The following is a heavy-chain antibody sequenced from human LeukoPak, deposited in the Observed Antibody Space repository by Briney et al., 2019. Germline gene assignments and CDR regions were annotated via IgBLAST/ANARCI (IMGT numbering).Heavy chain of an antibody. CDR2: IYSSGRT. Sequence: TGGSLRLSCAASGFTFSSYGMHWVRQAPGKGLEWVSIIYSSGRTYYADSVQGRFTISRDNSKNTLYLQMNSLRADDTVVYYCARDYYNYENAFDIWGQGTMVTVS. D-gene: IGHD3-10*01. J-gene: IGHJ3*02. CDR1: GFTFSSYG. CDR3: ARDYYNYENAFDI. V-gene: IGHV3-66*01.